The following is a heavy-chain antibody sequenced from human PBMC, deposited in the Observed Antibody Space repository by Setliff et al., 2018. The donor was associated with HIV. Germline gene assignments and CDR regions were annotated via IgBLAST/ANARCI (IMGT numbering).Heavy chain of an antibody. J-gene: IGHJ4*02. CDR1: GYTFISYD. D-gene: IGHD6-6*01. Sequence: ASVKVSCKASGYTFISYDINWVRQATGQGLEWMGWMNPNIGKTAYAQKFQGRVTMTRNTSISTAYMELSSLRSDDTAVYYCARDHIAARSVDYWGQGTLVTVSS. V-gene: IGHV1-8*02. CDR2: MNPNIGKT. CDR3: ARDHIAARSVDY.